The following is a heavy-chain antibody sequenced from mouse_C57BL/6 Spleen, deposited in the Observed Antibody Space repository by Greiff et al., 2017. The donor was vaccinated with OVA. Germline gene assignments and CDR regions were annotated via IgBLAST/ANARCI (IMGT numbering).Heavy chain of an antibody. CDR2: INPNYGTT. CDR3: APITTVVATDGGFAY. Sequence: EVKLQESGPELVKPGASVKISCKASGYSFTDYNMNWVKQSNGKSLEWIGVINPNYGTTSYNQKFKGKATLTVDQSSSTAYMQLNSLTSEDSAVYYCAPITTVVATDGGFAYWGQGTLVTVSA. D-gene: IGHD1-1*01. V-gene: IGHV1-39*01. CDR1: GYSFTDYN. J-gene: IGHJ3*01.